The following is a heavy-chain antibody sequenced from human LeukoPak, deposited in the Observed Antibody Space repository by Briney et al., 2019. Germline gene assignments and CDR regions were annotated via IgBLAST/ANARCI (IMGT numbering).Heavy chain of an antibody. CDR3: ATVAAAGPDY. CDR2: FDPEDGET. D-gene: IGHD6-13*01. V-gene: IGHV1-24*01. J-gene: IGHJ4*02. CDR1: GYTLTELS. Sequence: ASVRVSCTVSGYTLTELSMHWVGQAPGKGRGWMGGFDPEDGETIYAQKFQGRVTMTEDTSTDTAYMELSSLRSEDTAVYYCATVAAAGPDYWGQGTLVTVSS.